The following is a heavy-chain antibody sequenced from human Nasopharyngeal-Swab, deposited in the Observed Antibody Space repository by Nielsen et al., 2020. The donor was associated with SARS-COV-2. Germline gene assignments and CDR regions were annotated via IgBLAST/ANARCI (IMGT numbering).Heavy chain of an antibody. Sequence: GESLKISCAASGFTFSSYWMSWVRQAPGKGLEWVANIKQDGSEKYYLDSVKGRFTISRDNAKNSLYLQMNSLRAEDTAVYYCARGAYDYVWGSYRPIDYWGQGTLVTVSS. CDR3: ARGAYDYVWGSYRPIDY. CDR1: GFTFSSYW. V-gene: IGHV3-7*01. J-gene: IGHJ4*02. D-gene: IGHD3-16*02. CDR2: IKQDGSEK.